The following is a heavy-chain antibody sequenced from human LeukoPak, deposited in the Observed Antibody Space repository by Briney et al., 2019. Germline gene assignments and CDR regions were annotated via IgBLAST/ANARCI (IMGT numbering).Heavy chain of an antibody. CDR3: ARTSGLGYCSSTSCPSPTYYYYGMDV. V-gene: IGHV4-31*03. CDR1: GGSISSGGYY. CDR2: IYYSGST. Sequence: SETLSLTCTVSGGSISSGGYYWSWIRQHPGKGLEWIGYIYYSGSTYYNPSLKSRVTISVDTSKNQFSLKLSSVTAADTAVYYCARTSGLGYCSSTSCPSPTYYYYGMDVWGQGTTVTVSS. D-gene: IGHD2-2*01. J-gene: IGHJ6*02.